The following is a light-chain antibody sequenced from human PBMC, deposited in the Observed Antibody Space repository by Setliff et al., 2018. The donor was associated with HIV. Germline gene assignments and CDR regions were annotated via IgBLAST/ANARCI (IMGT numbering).Light chain of an antibody. V-gene: IGLV2-14*01. CDR3: SSYTTSTTFV. J-gene: IGLJ1*01. CDR2: DVS. CDR1: SSDVGGYNY. Sequence: QPASVSGSPGQSITISCTGTSSDVGGYNYVSWYQQHPGKAPKLMIYDVSERPSGVSNRFSGSESGNTASLTISGLQAEDEADYYCSSYTTSTTFVFGTGTKVTVL.